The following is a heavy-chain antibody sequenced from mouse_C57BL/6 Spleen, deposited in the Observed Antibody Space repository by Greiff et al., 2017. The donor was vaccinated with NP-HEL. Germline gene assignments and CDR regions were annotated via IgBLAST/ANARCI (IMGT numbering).Heavy chain of an antibody. D-gene: IGHD1-1*01. J-gene: IGHJ4*01. V-gene: IGHV5-12*01. Sequence: EVNLVESGGGLVQPGGSLKLSCAASGFTFSDYYMYWVRQTPEKRLEWVAYISNGGGSTYYPDTVKGRFTISRDNAKNTLYLQMSRLKSEDTAMYYCARPSYYYGSSYYYAMDYWGQGTSVTVSS. CDR1: GFTFSDYY. CDR2: ISNGGGST. CDR3: ARPSYYYGSSYYYAMDY.